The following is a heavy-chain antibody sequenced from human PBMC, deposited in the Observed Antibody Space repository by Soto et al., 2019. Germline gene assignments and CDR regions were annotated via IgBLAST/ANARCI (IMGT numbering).Heavy chain of an antibody. D-gene: IGHD6-13*01. CDR2: IYPGDSDT. CDR1: GYSFTSYW. Sequence: PGESLKISCKGSGYSFTSYWIGWVRQMPGKGLEWMGIIYPGDSDTRYSPSFQGQVTISADKSISTAYLQWSSLKASDTAMYYCSRRIVSSSWHTTYGMDVWGQGTTVTV. CDR3: SRRIVSSSWHTTYGMDV. V-gene: IGHV5-51*01. J-gene: IGHJ6*02.